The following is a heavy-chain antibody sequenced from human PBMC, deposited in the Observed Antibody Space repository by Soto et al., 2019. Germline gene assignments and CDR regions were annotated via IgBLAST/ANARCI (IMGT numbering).Heavy chain of an antibody. Sequence: QVQLQESGPGLVKPSQTLSLTCTVSGGSISSGGYYWSWIRQHPGKGLEWIGYIYYSGSTYYNPSLKSRVTISVDTSKNQFSLKLSSVTAADTAVYYCARSFVGDYGDYWYFDLWGRGTLVTVSS. CDR1: GGSISSGGYY. CDR2: IYYSGST. J-gene: IGHJ2*01. V-gene: IGHV4-31*03. CDR3: ARSFVGDYGDYWYFDL. D-gene: IGHD4-17*01.